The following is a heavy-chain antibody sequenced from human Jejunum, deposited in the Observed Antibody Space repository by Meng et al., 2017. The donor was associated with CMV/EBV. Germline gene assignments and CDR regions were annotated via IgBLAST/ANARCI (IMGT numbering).Heavy chain of an antibody. J-gene: IGHJ4*02. V-gene: IGHV4-39*07. D-gene: IGHD3-22*01. CDR2: IYYSGST. CDR3: ARAPYIYFDSSGYPPDH. CDR1: YY. Sequence: YYGGWIRQPPGMGLEWIGNIYYSGSTYYNSSLRSRVSISVDMSKNQFSLKLRSVTAADTAVYYCARAPYIYFDSSGYPPDHWGQGTLVTVSS.